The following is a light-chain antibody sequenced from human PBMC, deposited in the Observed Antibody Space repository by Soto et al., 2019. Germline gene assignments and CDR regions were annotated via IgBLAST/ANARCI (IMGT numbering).Light chain of an antibody. CDR2: EVN. J-gene: IGLJ1*01. CDR3: SSYAGSSNV. Sequence: HSVLTQPASVSGSAGQSITISCTGTTSFVGTYNYVSWHQQHPGKAPKLMIYEVNKRPSGVPDRFSGSKSGNTASLTVSGLQAEDEADYYCSSYAGSSNVFGTGTKVTVL. CDR1: TSFVGTYNY. V-gene: IGLV2-8*01.